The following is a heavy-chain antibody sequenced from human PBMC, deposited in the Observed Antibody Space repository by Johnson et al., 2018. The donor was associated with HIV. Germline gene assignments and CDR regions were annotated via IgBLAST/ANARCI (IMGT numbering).Heavy chain of an antibody. J-gene: IGHJ3*02. CDR1: GFTFSDAW. D-gene: IGHD1-1*01. CDR3: TTGLYWNDAFDI. V-gene: IGHV3-15*01. Sequence: QLVESGGGLVKPGGSLRLSCEASGFTFSDAWMNWVRQVPGKGLEWVGRVKSKTEGGTIDYAAPVKGRFTISRDGSKNTLYLQMTGLKTEDTAVYYCTTGLYWNDAFDIWGQGTMVTVSS. CDR2: VKSKTEGGTI.